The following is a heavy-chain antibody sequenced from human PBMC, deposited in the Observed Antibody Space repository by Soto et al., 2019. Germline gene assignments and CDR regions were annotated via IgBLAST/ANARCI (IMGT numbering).Heavy chain of an antibody. CDR2: ISYDGSNK. J-gene: IGHJ3*02. CDR1: GFTFSSYA. V-gene: IGHV3-30*04. D-gene: IGHD3-16*01. CDR3: ARDRIGSRGGFDAFDI. Sequence: GGSLRLSCAASGFTFSSYAMHWVRQAPGKGLEWVAVISYDGSNKYYADSVKGRFTISRDNSKNTLYLQMNSLRAEDTAVYYCARDRIGSRGGFDAFDIWGQGTMVTVSS.